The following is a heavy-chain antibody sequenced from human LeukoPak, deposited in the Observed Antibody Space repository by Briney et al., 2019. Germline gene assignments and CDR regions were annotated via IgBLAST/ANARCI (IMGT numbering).Heavy chain of an antibody. Sequence: GGSLRLSCAASGFTFSTYRMNWVRQAPGKGLEWVSYISSSSGTIYQADSVKGRFTISRANAKNSLYLQMNSLRAEDTAVYYCARDRGGTGEIDYWGQGTLVTVSS. J-gene: IGHJ4*02. V-gene: IGHV3-48*01. D-gene: IGHD1-1*01. CDR2: ISSSSGTI. CDR3: ARDRGGTGEIDY. CDR1: GFTFSTYR.